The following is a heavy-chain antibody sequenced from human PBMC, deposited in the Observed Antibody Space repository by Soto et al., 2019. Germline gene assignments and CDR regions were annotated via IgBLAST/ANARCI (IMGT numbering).Heavy chain of an antibody. Sequence: ASVKVSCXASGYTFTSYYRHWVRQAPGQGLEWMGIINPSGGSTSYAQKFQGRVTITRDTSTSTVYMELSSLRSEDTAVYYCATDYGGNSDYWGQGTLVTVSS. V-gene: IGHV1-46*03. CDR3: ATDYGGNSDY. CDR1: GYTFTSYY. CDR2: INPSGGST. D-gene: IGHD4-17*01. J-gene: IGHJ4*02.